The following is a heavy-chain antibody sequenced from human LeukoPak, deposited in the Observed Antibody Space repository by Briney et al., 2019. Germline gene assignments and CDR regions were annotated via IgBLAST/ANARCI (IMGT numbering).Heavy chain of an antibody. D-gene: IGHD6-13*01. V-gene: IGHV3-30-3*01. CDR3: ARARSYSSSLLDY. Sequence: PGGSLRLSCAASGFTFSSYAMHWVRQAPGKGLEWVAVISYDGSNKYYADSVKGRFTISRDNSKNTLYLQMNSLRAEDTAVYYCARARSYSSSLLDYWGQGTLVTVSS. CDR1: GFTFSSYA. CDR2: ISYDGSNK. J-gene: IGHJ4*02.